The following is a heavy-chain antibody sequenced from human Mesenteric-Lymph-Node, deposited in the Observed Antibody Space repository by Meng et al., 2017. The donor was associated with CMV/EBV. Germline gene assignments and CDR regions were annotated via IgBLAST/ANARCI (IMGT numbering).Heavy chain of an antibody. J-gene: IGHJ4*02. V-gene: IGHV3-21*01. CDR3: ARAVSIAVDVDY. CDR2: ISSSSSYI. Sequence: GGSLRLSCAASGFTFSSYSMNWVRQAPGKGLEWVSSISSSSSYIYYADSVKGRFTISRDNAKNSLYLQMNSLRAEDTAVYYCARAVSIAVDVDYWGQGTLVTVSS. D-gene: IGHD6-19*01. CDR1: GFTFSSYS.